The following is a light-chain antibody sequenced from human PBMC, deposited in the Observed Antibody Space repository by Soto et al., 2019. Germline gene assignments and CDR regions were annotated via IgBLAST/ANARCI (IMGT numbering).Light chain of an antibody. V-gene: IGKV1-39*01. CDR2: DAS. Sequence: DIQMTQSPSSLSASVGDRVTITCQASQNINNYLNWYQQKPGRAPKLLIYDASNLEAGVPSRFRGSGSGTHFTLTISSLQPEDFATYYCQQSYSTPPITFGQGTRLEIK. CDR3: QQSYSTPPIT. CDR1: QNINNY. J-gene: IGKJ5*01.